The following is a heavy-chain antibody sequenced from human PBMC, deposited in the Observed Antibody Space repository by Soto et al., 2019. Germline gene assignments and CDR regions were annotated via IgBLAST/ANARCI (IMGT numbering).Heavy chain of an antibody. CDR1: GYTFTSYG. CDR2: ISAYNGYT. Sequence: ASVKVSCKASGYTFTSYGITWVRQAPGQGLEWMGWISAYNGYTNSAQRLQGRVTMTTDTSTTTAYMELRSLRSDDTAVYYCARGQKLFQDGRFDYWGQGTLVTVSS. CDR3: ARGQKLFQDGRFDY. J-gene: IGHJ4*02. V-gene: IGHV1-18*01. D-gene: IGHD1-1*01.